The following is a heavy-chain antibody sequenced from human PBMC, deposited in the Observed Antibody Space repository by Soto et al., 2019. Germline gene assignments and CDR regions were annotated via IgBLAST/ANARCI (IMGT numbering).Heavy chain of an antibody. Sequence: EVQLLESGGGLVQPGGSLRLYCAASGITISNYPMSWVRQAPGKGLDWVSGISGSGDRTYYSDSAKGRFTISKDISRNSLSLQLDILGVEDTAVYFCVKDEGGYPSTAPHWGQGTMVTVSS. CDR2: ISGSGDRT. J-gene: IGHJ4*02. V-gene: IGHV3-23*01. D-gene: IGHD3-22*01. CDR1: GITISNYP. CDR3: VKDEGGYPSTAPH.